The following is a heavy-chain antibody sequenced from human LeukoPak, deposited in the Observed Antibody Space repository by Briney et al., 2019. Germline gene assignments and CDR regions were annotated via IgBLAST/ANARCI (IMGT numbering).Heavy chain of an antibody. D-gene: IGHD2-15*01. V-gene: IGHV1-2*02. CDR2: VNSNSGAT. CDR1: GYTFTDYY. Sequence: ASVKVSCKASGYTFTDYYIHWVRQAPGQGLEWMGWVNSNSGATDYAQKFQGRVTMTRDTSISTAYMDLSRLRSDDTAVYYCARANRAVAGDYYYWYMDVWGKGTTVTVSS. CDR3: ARANRAVAGDYYYWYMDV. J-gene: IGHJ6*03.